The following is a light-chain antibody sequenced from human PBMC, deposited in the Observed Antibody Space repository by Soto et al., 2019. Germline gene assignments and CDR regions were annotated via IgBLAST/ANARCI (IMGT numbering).Light chain of an antibody. CDR1: QSVSSSY. CDR3: QQYHSPPWT. V-gene: IGKV3-20*01. J-gene: IGKJ1*01. Sequence: EIVLAQSPATLSLSPGERATLSCWASQSVSSSYLAWYQQKPGQAPRLLIYGASSRATGIPDRFSGSGSGTDFTLTISRLEPEDFAVYYCQQYHSPPWTFGQGTKVDNK. CDR2: GAS.